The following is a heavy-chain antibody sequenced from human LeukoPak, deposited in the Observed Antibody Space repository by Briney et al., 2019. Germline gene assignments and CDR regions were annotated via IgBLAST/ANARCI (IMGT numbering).Heavy chain of an antibody. CDR1: GFTFTGHS. J-gene: IGHJ3*02. CDR2: ISGSGRST. D-gene: IGHD3-10*01. Sequence: GRSLRLSCVASGFTFTGHSMHWVRQAPGKGLEWVSAISGSGRSTYYADSVKGRFTISRDNSKNTLYLQMNSLRAEDTALYYCAKVTGGSGSYYRPDAFDIWGQGTMVTVSS. V-gene: IGHV3-23*01. CDR3: AKVTGGSGSYYRPDAFDI.